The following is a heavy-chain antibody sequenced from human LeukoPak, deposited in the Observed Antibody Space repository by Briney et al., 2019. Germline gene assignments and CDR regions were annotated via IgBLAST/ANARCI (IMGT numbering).Heavy chain of an antibody. Sequence: GGSLRLSCAASGFTFSSYGMHWVRQAPGKGLEWVAVISYDGSNKYYADSVKGRFTISRDNSKNTLYLQMNSLRAEDTAVYYCAKVRLEYSSGWYYFDYWGQGTLVTVSS. J-gene: IGHJ4*02. V-gene: IGHV3-30*18. CDR1: GFTFSSYG. CDR3: AKVRLEYSSGWYYFDY. D-gene: IGHD6-19*01. CDR2: ISYDGSNK.